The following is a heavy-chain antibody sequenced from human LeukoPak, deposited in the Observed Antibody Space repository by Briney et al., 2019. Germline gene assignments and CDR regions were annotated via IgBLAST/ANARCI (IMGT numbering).Heavy chain of an antibody. D-gene: IGHD6-19*01. V-gene: IGHV3-30-3*01. CDR3: ARSYRSGWYYFDY. CDR1: GFTFSSYE. Sequence: GGSLRLSCAASGFTFSSYEMNWVRQAPGKGLEWVAVISYDGSNKYYADSVKGRFTISRDNSKNTLYLQMNSLRGEDTAVYYCARSYRSGWYYFDYWGQGTLVTVSS. CDR2: ISYDGSNK. J-gene: IGHJ4*02.